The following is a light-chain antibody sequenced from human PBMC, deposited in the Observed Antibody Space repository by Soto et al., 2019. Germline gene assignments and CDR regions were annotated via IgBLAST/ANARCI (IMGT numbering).Light chain of an antibody. CDR2: AAS. Sequence: DIVLTQSPGTLSLSLGERATLSCRASQSVSSSYLAWYQQKPGQAPRLLIYAASSLASGVPARFSGSGSGTDFTLTISRLQPEDFAAYYCQQYGSSPPTFGQGTKVDIK. V-gene: IGKV3-20*01. CDR3: QQYGSSPPT. CDR1: QSVSSSY. J-gene: IGKJ1*01.